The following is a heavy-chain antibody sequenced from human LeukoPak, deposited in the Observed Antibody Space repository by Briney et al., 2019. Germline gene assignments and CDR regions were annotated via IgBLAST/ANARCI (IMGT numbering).Heavy chain of an antibody. D-gene: IGHD3-3*01. Sequence: GGSLRLSCAASGFTFSSYAMSWVRQAPGKGLEWVSAISGSGGSTYYADSVKGRFTISRDNSKNTLYLQMNSLRAEDTAVYYCASQNYDFWSGYSNWGQGTLVTVSS. CDR2: ISGSGGST. CDR1: GFTFSSYA. CDR3: ASQNYDFWSGYSN. V-gene: IGHV3-23*01. J-gene: IGHJ4*02.